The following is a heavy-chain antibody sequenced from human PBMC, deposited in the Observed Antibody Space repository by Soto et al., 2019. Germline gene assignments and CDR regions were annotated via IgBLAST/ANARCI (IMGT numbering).Heavy chain of an antibody. CDR3: ARSLLQGDF. D-gene: IGHD2-21*01. V-gene: IGHV1-46*01. Sequence: QVQLVQSGAEVKKPGASVKISCKASGYTFIHYYIHWVRQAPGQGLEWMAIINPTGGSTNYAQKFQGRVNVTSDTSTTTVSMELNSLESDDTAVYFCARSLLQGDFWGQGTLVTVSS. CDR2: INPTGGST. J-gene: IGHJ4*02. CDR1: GYTFIHYY.